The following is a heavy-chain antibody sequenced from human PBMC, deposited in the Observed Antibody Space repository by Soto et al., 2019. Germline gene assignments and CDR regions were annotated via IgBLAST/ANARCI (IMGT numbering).Heavy chain of an antibody. CDR2: IYYSGST. CDR3: ARPHKTVTTRLGKENWFDP. CDR1: GGCVSSGGYY. V-gene: IGHV4-31*03. D-gene: IGHD4-4*01. Sequence: SLSLTCTVPGGCVSSGGYYWSWIRQHPGKGLEWIGYIYYSGSTYYNPSLKSRVTISVDTSKNQFSLKLSSVTAADTAVYYCARPHKTVTTRLGKENWFDPWGQGTLVTVPS. J-gene: IGHJ5*02.